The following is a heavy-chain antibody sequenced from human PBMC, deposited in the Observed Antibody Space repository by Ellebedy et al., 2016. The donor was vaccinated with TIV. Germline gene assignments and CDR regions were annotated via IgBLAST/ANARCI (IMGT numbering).Heavy chain of an antibody. CDR1: EFTLTNYW. V-gene: IGHV3-11*01. D-gene: IGHD4-17*01. CDR2: ISDIGSTM. Sequence: GESLKISCTASEFTLTNYWMTWIRQAPGKGLEWVSYISDIGSTMYYPDPVKGRFTVSRDNARKSLYLEMNSLRADDTAVYYCARVRQDYDYYYYYYMDVWGNGTAVTVSS. CDR3: ARVRQDYDYYYYYYMDV. J-gene: IGHJ6*03.